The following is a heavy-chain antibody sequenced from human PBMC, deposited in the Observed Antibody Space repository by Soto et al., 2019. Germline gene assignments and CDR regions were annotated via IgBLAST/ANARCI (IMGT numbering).Heavy chain of an antibody. CDR3: ARGRGQQQLVPFDY. J-gene: IGHJ4*02. D-gene: IGHD6-13*01. CDR2: ISYDGSNK. V-gene: IGHV3-30-3*01. Sequence: GGSLRLPCAASGFTFSSYAIHWVRQAPGKGLEWVAVISYDGSNKYYADSVKGRFTISRDNSKNTLYLQMNSLRAEDTAVYYCARGRGQQQLVPFDYWGQGTLVTVSS. CDR1: GFTFSSYA.